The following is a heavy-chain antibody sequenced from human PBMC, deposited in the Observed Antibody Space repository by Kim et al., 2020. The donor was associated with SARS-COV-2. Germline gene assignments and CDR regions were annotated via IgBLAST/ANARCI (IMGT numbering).Heavy chain of an antibody. CDR2: IYYSGST. CDR1: GGSISSSSYY. D-gene: IGHD3-22*01. J-gene: IGHJ4*02. CDR3: ARGVDSSGYLGY. V-gene: IGHV4-39*01. Sequence: SETLSLTCTVSGGSISSSSYYWGWIRQPPGKGLEWIGSIYYSGSTYYNPSLKSRVTISVDTSKNQFSLKLSSVTAADTAVYYCARGVDSSGYLGYWGQGTLVTVSS.